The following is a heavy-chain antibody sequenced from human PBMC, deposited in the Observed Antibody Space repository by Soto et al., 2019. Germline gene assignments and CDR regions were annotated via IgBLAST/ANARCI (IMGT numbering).Heavy chain of an antibody. CDR1: GFTVSDYP. J-gene: IGHJ4*02. CDR2: MFKDENNK. CDR3: AKSTAN. Sequence: QVQVVESGGGVVQPGRSLRLCCAASGFTVSDYPLHWVRQAPGKGLEWVAVMFKDENNKRYADSVKGRFTISRDNSKNTLYLQMDSLRTDDTAVYYCAKSTANWGQGTLVTVSS. V-gene: IGHV3-30-3*02.